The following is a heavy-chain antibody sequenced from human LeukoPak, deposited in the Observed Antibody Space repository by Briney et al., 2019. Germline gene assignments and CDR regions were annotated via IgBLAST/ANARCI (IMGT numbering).Heavy chain of an antibody. D-gene: IGHD6-19*01. J-gene: IGHJ4*02. CDR1: GYSFSTCW. CDR3: ARGPRYSSGWYVHYFDY. V-gene: IGHV5-51*01. Sequence: GESLKISCKGFGYSFSTCWIGWVRQMPGKGLEWMGVIYPGDSDTRHSPSFQGQVTISADKSISTAYLQWSSLKASDTAMYYCARGPRYSSGWYVHYFDYWGQGTLVTVSS. CDR2: IYPGDSDT.